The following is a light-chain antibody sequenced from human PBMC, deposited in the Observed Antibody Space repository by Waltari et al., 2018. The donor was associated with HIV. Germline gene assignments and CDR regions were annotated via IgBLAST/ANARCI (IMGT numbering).Light chain of an antibody. CDR3: QSSDDSRPWI. CDR1: LLAKQY. V-gene: IGLV3-25*03. Sequence: YELTQAPSMSVSPGQTAKITCSGDLLAKQYAYWYQQKHDQAPVLVMSKDTERPSEIPERLSGSSSGSTVTLTISGVQAEDEADYHCQSSDDSRPWIFGGGTKMTVL. J-gene: IGLJ2*01. CDR2: KDT.